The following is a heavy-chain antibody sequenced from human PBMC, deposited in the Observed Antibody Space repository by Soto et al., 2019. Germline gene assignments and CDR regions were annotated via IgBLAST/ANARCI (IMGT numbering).Heavy chain of an antibody. V-gene: IGHV1-69*01. J-gene: IGHJ6*02. D-gene: IGHD3-9*01. CDR1: GGTFSSYA. Sequence: QVQLVQSGAEVKKPGSSVKVSCKASGGTFSSYAISWVRQAPGQGLEWMGGIIPIFGTANYAQKFQGRVTITADESTSTAYMELSSLRSEDTAVYYCARDSGIRDSLTGYYMSDYYYGMDVWGQGTTVTVSS. CDR3: ARDSGIRDSLTGYYMSDYYYGMDV. CDR2: IIPIFGTA.